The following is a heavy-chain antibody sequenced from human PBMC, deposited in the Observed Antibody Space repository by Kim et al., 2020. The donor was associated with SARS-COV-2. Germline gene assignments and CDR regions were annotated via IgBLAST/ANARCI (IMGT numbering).Heavy chain of an antibody. V-gene: IGHV1-69*13. CDR1: GGTFSSYA. CDR2: IIPIFGTA. J-gene: IGHJ3*02. Sequence: SVKVSCKASGGTFSSYAISWVRQAPGQGLEWMGGIIPIFGTANYAQKFQGRVTITADESTSTAYMELSSLRSEDTAVYYCARDYVGLRDIRSGYYFDAFDIWGQGTMVTVSS. D-gene: IGHD3-22*01. CDR3: ARDYVGLRDIRSGYYFDAFDI.